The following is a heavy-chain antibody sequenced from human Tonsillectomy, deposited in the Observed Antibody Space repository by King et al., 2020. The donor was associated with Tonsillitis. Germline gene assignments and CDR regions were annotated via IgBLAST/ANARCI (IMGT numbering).Heavy chain of an antibody. Sequence: VQLVESGGGLVQPGGSLRLSCAASGFTFISYEMNWVRQAPGKGREWVSYISSSGSTIYYADSVKGRFTISRDNAKNSLYLQMNSLRAEDTAVYYCARVGYCSSTSCWHFDYWGQGTLVTVSS. V-gene: IGHV3-48*03. CDR2: ISSSGSTI. D-gene: IGHD2-2*01. J-gene: IGHJ4*02. CDR3: ARVGYCSSTSCWHFDY. CDR1: GFTFISYE.